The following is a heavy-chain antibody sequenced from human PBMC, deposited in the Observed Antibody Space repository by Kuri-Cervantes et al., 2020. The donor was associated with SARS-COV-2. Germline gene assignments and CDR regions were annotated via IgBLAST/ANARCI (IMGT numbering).Heavy chain of an antibody. J-gene: IGHJ4*02. CDR2: INPNSGGT. V-gene: IGHV1-2*02. CDR3: ARDWAYVDPGYFDY. CDR1: GYTFTGCY. Sequence: ASVKVSFKASGYTFTGCYMHCVRQAPGQGLEWMGWINPNSGGTNYAQKFQGRVTTTRDTSISTAYMELSRLRSDDTAVYYCARDWAYVDPGYFDYWGQGTLVTVSS. D-gene: IGHD3-10*01.